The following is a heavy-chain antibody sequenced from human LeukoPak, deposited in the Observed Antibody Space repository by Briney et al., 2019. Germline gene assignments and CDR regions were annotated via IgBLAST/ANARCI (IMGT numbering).Heavy chain of an antibody. CDR1: GGSFSGYY. CDR3: ARGRPVVAATFSLFDY. J-gene: IGHJ4*02. CDR2: IYTSGST. D-gene: IGHD2-15*01. V-gene: IGHV4-59*10. Sequence: SETLSLTCAVYGGSFSGYYWSWIRQPAGKGLEWIGRIYTSGSTNYNPSLKSRVTMSVDTSKNQFSLKLSSVTAADTAVYYCARGRPVVAATFSLFDYWGQGTLVTVSS.